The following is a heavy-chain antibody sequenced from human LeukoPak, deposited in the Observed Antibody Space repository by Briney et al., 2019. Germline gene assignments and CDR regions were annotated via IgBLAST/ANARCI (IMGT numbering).Heavy chain of an antibody. CDR1: GGSIRSYY. D-gene: IGHD1-14*01. CDR3: ARIDNREYYFDF. Sequence: KPSETLSLTCTVSGGSIRSYYWTWIRQPPGEGLEYIGYIYYSGSINYNPSLKGRVNISVDTSKNQFSLKLSSVTAADTAMYYCARIDNREYYFDFWGQGTLVTVSS. CDR2: IYYSGSI. V-gene: IGHV4-59*01. J-gene: IGHJ4*02.